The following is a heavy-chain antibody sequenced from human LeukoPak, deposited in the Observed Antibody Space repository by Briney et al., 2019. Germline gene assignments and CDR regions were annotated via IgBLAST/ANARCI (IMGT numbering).Heavy chain of an antibody. CDR1: EFTFSSYW. V-gene: IGHV3-74*01. CDR3: ARDAVAGSGSYYN. Sequence: GGSVRLSCAASEFTFSSYWMHWVRQVPGKGLVWVSRINEEGTFTNYADSVKGRFTISRDNAKNTVYLQMNSLRVEDTAVYYCARDAVAGSGSYYNWGQGTLVIVSS. J-gene: IGHJ4*02. D-gene: IGHD3-10*01. CDR2: INEEGTFT.